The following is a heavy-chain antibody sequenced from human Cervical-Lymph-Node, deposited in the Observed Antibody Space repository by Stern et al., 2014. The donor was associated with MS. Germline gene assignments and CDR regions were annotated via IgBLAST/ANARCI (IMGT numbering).Heavy chain of an antibody. Sequence: VQLVESGAEVKKPGESLKISCKGSEYNFNTHWIAWVRQMPGKGLEWLGKIHPGKPDTRYNPSLQGQVSISADKSITTAYLHFSSLKASDSAMYFCARHGGPNWNHEAHNWFDPWGQGTLVTVSS. D-gene: IGHD1-14*01. V-gene: IGHV5-51*03. CDR2: IHPGKPDT. CDR1: EYNFNTHW. CDR3: ARHGGPNWNHEAHNWFDP. J-gene: IGHJ5*02.